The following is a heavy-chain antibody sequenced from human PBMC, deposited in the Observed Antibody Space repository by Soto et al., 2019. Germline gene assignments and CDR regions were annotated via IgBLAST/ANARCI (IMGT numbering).Heavy chain of an antibody. CDR2: INQDGNED. V-gene: IGHV3-7*01. CDR3: ARTGDGHHDFLDY. Sequence: VHLEESGGGLVQPGGSLRLSCAASGFTFSSYWMNWVRQAPGKGLEWVANINQDGNEDNLLDSVKGRFTISRDNAKNSFFLEMNRMRVDDTGVYYCARTGDGHHDFLDYWGQGALVSVSS. CDR1: GFTFSSYW. J-gene: IGHJ4*02. D-gene: IGHD1-1*01.